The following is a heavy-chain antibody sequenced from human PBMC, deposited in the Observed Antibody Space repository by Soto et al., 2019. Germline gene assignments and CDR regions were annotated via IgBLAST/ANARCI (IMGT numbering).Heavy chain of an antibody. V-gene: IGHV1-3*01. CDR3: ARGARTGITIFGVVKNWFDP. D-gene: IGHD3-3*01. CDR1: GYTFTSYA. J-gene: IGHJ5*02. Sequence: ASVKVSFKASGYTFTSYAMHWVRQAPGQRLEWMGWINAGNGNTKYSQKFQGRVTITRDTSASTAYMELSSLRSEDTAVYYCARGARTGITIFGVVKNWFDPWGQGTLVTVSS. CDR2: INAGNGNT.